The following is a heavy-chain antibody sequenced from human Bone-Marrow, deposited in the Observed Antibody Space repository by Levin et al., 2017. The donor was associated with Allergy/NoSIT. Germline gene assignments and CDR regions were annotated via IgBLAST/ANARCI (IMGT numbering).Heavy chain of an antibody. J-gene: IGHJ4*02. V-gene: IGHV3-11*03. CDR1: GFTFSDYY. CDR3: ASRHTSMTATGTDSIDY. Sequence: GESLKISCAASGFTFSDYYMSWIRQAPGKGLEWVSYISGSTGYTSNADSVTCRFPISRDNAKNSLYLQMNSLRAEDTAVYDCASRHTSMTATGTDSIDYGGQGTRVTGSS. D-gene: IGHD1-14*01. CDR2: ISGSTGYT.